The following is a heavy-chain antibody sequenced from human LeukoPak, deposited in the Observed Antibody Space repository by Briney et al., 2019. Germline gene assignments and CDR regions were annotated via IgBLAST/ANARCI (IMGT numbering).Heavy chain of an antibody. V-gene: IGHV3-23*01. CDR3: AKGEGSYHGLDY. CDR1: GFTFSSYA. D-gene: IGHD1-26*01. J-gene: IGHJ4*02. CDR2: ISGSGDSS. Sequence: GGTLRLSCAASGFTFSSYAMSWVRQAPGKGLEWVSSISGSGDSSYYADSVKGRFTISRDNSKNTLYLQMNSLRAEDTAVYYCAKGEGSYHGLDYWGQGTLVTVSS.